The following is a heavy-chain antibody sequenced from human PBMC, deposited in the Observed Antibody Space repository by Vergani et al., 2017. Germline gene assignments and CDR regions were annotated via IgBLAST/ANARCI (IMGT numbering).Heavy chain of an antibody. CDR1: GYTFTSYG. D-gene: IGHD6-19*01. J-gene: IGHJ4*02. Sequence: QVQLVQSGAEVKKPGASVKVSCKASGYTFTSYGISWVRQAPGQGLEWMGWISAYHGNTNYAQKLQGRVTMTTDTSTRTAYMELRSLRSDDTAVYYCARDLYSSGWTSPSNYFDYWGQGTLVTVSS. CDR3: ARDLYSSGWTSPSNYFDY. V-gene: IGHV1-18*04. CDR2: ISAYHGNT.